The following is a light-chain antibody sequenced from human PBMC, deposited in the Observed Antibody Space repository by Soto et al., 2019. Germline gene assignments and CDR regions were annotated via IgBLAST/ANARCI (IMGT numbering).Light chain of an antibody. V-gene: IGKV1-5*03. J-gene: IGKJ5*01. CDR3: QHYTSYPIT. Sequence: SEMTQSPSSLSASVGDRVTIACGASQTVHDFLAWYQQSPGKAPKLLIYKASTLESGVPSRFSGSGSGTDFTLTISSLQPDDFATYYCQHYTSYPITFGQGTRLEIK. CDR1: QTVHDF. CDR2: KAS.